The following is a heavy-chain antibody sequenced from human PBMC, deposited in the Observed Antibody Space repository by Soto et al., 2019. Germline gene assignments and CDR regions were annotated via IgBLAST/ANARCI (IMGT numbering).Heavy chain of an antibody. CDR1: GGSISSGDYY. CDR2: IYYSGST. J-gene: IGHJ6*02. V-gene: IGHV4-30-4*01. Sequence: QVQLQESGPGLVKPSQTLSLTCTVSGGSISSGDYYWSWIRQPPGKGLEWIGYIYYSGSTYYNPSLKSRVTIAVDTSNNQVSLKLGSVTAADTAVYYCARNGDSEYYYYGLDVWGRGTTVTVSS. CDR3: ARNGDSEYYYYGLDV. D-gene: IGHD4-17*01.